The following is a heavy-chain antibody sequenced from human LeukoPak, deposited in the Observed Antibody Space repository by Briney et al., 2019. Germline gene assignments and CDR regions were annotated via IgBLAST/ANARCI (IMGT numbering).Heavy chain of an antibody. V-gene: IGHV3-7*01. Sequence: SGGSLRLSCAASGFTVSSNYMSWVRQAPGKGLEWVANIKYDGNEEYYVDSVKGRFTISRDNAKNSLYLQLNSLRVEDTAVYYCKSGGAAPGSFDYWGQGTLVTVSP. J-gene: IGHJ4*02. CDR1: GFTVSSNY. D-gene: IGHD1-1*01. CDR3: KSGGAAPGSFDY. CDR2: IKYDGNEE.